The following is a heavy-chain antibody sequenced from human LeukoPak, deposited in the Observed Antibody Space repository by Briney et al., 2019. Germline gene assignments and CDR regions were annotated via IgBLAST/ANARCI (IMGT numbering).Heavy chain of an antibody. V-gene: IGHV3-30*02. CDR2: IRYDGSNK. Sequence: GGSLRLSCAASGFTFSSYGMHWVRQAPGKGLEWVAFIRYDGSNKYYADSVKGRFTISRDNSKNTLYLQMNNLRAEDTAVYYCARDRGYSSSWYTVEGAFDIWGQGTMVTVSS. CDR3: ARDRGYSSSWYTVEGAFDI. CDR1: GFTFSSYG. D-gene: IGHD6-13*01. J-gene: IGHJ3*02.